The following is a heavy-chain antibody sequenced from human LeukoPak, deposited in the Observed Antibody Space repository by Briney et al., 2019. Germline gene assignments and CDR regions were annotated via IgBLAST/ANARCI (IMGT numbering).Heavy chain of an antibody. CDR2: IYSGGST. D-gene: IGHD6-19*01. Sequence: GGSLRLSCAASGFTFSEYWMSWVRQAPGKGLEWVSVIYSGGSTYYADSVKGRFTISRDNSKNTLYLQMNSLRAEDTAVYYCAREESSSGFDYWGQGTLVTVSS. J-gene: IGHJ4*02. CDR1: GFTFSEYW. V-gene: IGHV3-53*01. CDR3: AREESSSGFDY.